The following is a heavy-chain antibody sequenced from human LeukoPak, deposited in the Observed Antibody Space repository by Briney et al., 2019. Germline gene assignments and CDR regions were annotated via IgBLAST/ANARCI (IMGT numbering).Heavy chain of an antibody. CDR2: IKSKTDGGTT. D-gene: IGHD3-9*01. J-gene: IGHJ4*02. Sequence: GGSLRLSCAASGFAFSNAWMSWVRQAPGKGLEWVGRIKSKTDGGTTDYAAPVKGRFTISRDDSKNTLYLQMNSLKTEDTAVYYCTTDSYVDWLLWGNYWGQGTLVAVSS. V-gene: IGHV3-15*01. CDR3: TTDSYVDWLLWGNY. CDR1: GFAFSNAW.